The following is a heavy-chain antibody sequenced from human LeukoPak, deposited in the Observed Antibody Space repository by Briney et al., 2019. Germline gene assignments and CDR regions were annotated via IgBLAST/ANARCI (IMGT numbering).Heavy chain of an antibody. J-gene: IGHJ3*02. CDR2: ISANNGKT. CDR1: GYSFSTYA. Sequence: ASVKVSCKASGYSFSTYAITWVRQAPGQGLEWMAWISANNGKTNYAQKLQGRVTMTTDTSTSTAYMELRSLRSDDTAVYYCARDRLWFGELSSLPDAFDIWGQGTMVTVSS. V-gene: IGHV1-18*01. CDR3: ARDRLWFGELSSLPDAFDI. D-gene: IGHD3-10*01.